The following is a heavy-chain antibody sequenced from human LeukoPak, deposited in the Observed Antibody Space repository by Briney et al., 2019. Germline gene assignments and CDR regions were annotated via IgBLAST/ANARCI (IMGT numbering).Heavy chain of an antibody. Sequence: GGSLRLSCAAAGFTFSSYAMSWVRQAPEKGLEWVSAISGSGGSTYYADSVKGRFTISRDNSKNTLYLQMNSLRAEDTAVYYCAKSLGSYYTPYYYGMDVWGQGTTVTVSS. D-gene: IGHD3-10*01. CDR3: AKSLGSYYTPYYYGMDV. CDR1: GFTFSSYA. CDR2: ISGSGGST. V-gene: IGHV3-23*01. J-gene: IGHJ6*02.